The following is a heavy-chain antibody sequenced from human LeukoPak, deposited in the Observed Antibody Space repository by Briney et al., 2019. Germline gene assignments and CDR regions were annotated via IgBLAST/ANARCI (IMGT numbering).Heavy chain of an antibody. CDR2: IKHDGSET. Sequence: PRGSLRLSCAASGFTFSNYWMSWVRQAPGKGLEWVANIKHDGSETHYVASVKGRFTISRDNAKKSLDLQMHSLRAEDTAVYYCARTIEGEQLALDWWGRGTLVTVSS. CDR1: GFTFSNYW. V-gene: IGHV3-7*04. D-gene: IGHD6-13*01. J-gene: IGHJ4*02. CDR3: ARTIEGEQLALDW.